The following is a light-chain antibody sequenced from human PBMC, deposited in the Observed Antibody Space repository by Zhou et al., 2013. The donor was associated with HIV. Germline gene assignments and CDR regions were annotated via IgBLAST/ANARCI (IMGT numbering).Light chain of an antibody. CDR3: QQYSNWPTWT. Sequence: DIVMTQSPATLSVSPGERATLSCRASESISTNLAWYQQKPGQAPRLLIYGASTRAPGIPARFSGSGSGTEFTLTISSLQSEDFAVYYCQQYSNWPTWTFGQGTKVEIK. J-gene: IGKJ1*01. CDR2: GAS. V-gene: IGKV3-15*01. CDR1: ESISTN.